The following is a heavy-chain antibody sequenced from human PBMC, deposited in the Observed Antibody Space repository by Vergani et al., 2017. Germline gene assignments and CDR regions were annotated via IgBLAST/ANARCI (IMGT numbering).Heavy chain of an antibody. CDR3: ARDPDSSGYLPPYYYYYYMDV. D-gene: IGHD3-22*01. CDR1: GFTFSSYW. J-gene: IGHJ6*03. CDR2: INSDGSST. Sequence: EVQLVESGGGLVQPGGSLRLSCAASGFTFSSYWMHWVRHAPGKGLVWVSRINSDGSSTSYADSVKGRFTISSDNAKNTLYLQMNSLRAEDTAVYYCARDPDSSGYLPPYYYYYYMDVWGKGTTVTVSS. V-gene: IGHV3-74*01.